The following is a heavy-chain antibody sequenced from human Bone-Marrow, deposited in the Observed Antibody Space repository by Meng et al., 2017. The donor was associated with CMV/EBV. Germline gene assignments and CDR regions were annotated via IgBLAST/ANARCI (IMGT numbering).Heavy chain of an antibody. D-gene: IGHD2-2*01. CDR1: GFTVSSNY. CDR3: ARGFCSSTSCYFPNYYYGMDV. CDR2: IYSGGST. Sequence: GESLKISCAASGFTVSSNYMSWVPQAPGKGLEWVSVIYSGGSTYDADSVKGRFTISRDNSKNTLYLQMNSLRAEDTAVYYCARGFCSSTSCYFPNYYYGMDVWGQGTTVTVSS. V-gene: IGHV3-53*01. J-gene: IGHJ6*02.